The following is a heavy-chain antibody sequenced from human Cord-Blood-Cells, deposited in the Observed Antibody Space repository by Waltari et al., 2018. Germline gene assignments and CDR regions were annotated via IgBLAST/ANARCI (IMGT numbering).Heavy chain of an antibody. D-gene: IGHD6-19*01. J-gene: IGHJ4*02. CDR3: ARPTVAGFDY. Sequence: VRQMPGKGLEWMGIIYPGDSDTRYSPSFQGQVTISADKSISTAYLQWSSLKASDTAMYYCARPTVAGFDYWGQGTLVTVSS. V-gene: IGHV5-51*01. CDR2: IYPGDSDT.